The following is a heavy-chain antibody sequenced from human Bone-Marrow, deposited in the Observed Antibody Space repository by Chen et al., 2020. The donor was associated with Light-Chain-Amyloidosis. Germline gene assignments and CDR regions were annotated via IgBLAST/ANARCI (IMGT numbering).Heavy chain of an antibody. CDR3: ARGLFGSGSALPLDF. V-gene: IGHV3-74*03. Sequence: EVQLVESGGALVPPGGSLRLSCTASGFSFNDHWMHWVRQAPGKGLEWVSRINGDWHVTTYADSVKGRVAISRENAKHTLYLQMNNLRAEDTATYYCARGLFGSGSALPLDFWGEGTLVTVSS. D-gene: IGHD3-10*01. CDR2: INGDWHVT. J-gene: IGHJ4*02. CDR1: GFSFNDHW.